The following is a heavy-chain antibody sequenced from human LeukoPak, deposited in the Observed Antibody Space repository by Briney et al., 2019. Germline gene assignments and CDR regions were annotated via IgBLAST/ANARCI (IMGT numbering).Heavy chain of an antibody. CDR2: IYYGGST. CDR3: ARVSHSSSWYSRSPMDV. D-gene: IGHD6-13*01. J-gene: IGHJ6*02. CDR1: GGSISRGSYY. Sequence: PSETLSLTCIASGGSISRGSYYWGWIRQPPGKGLEWIGSIYYGGSTFYNPSLRSRITISLDTSRNQFSLKLTSVTAADTAVYYCARVSHSSSWYSRSPMDVWGQGTTVTVSS. V-gene: IGHV4-39*01.